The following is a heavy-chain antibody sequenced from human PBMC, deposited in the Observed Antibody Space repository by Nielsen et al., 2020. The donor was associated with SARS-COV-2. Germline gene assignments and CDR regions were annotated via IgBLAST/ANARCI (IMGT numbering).Heavy chain of an antibody. CDR3: ARRPARISTFGVIYGMDV. D-gene: IGHD3-3*01. J-gene: IGHJ6*02. V-gene: IGHV1-2*06. CDR2: ISPSSGVT. CDR1: AYIFTGYY. Sequence: ASVKVSCKASAYIFTGYYMHWVRQAPAQGLEWMGRISPSSGVTKYAQKFQGRVTITRDTSISTVYMEMSSLRSDDTAVYYCARRPARISTFGVIYGMDVWGQGTTVTVSS.